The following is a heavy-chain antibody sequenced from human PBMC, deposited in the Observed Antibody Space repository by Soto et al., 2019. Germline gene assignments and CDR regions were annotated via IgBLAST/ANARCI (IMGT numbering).Heavy chain of an antibody. CDR3: AQTKFRGVVVNV. V-gene: IGHV3-23*01. CDR2: ISNSGNT. Sequence: EVQLLESGGALVQPGGSLRLSCAASGFTFSSYAMYWVRQAPGKGLEWVSTISNSGNTYYADSVEGRFTISRDNSKNTLYLQMNSLRAEDTAVYYCAQTKFRGVVVNVWGQGTTVTVSS. CDR1: GFTFSSYA. D-gene: IGHD3-10*01. J-gene: IGHJ6*02.